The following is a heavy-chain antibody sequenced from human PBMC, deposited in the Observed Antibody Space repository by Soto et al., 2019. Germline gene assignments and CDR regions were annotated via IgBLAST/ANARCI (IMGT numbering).Heavy chain of an antibody. Sequence: QVQLVQSGAELKKPGASVKVSCKASGYTFTNYGISWVRQAPGQGLEWMGWINTYHGNTKYAQKLQGRVTMTNDTSTSTAYMELTSLISDDTAVYYCARSPGYSASWGYFYYGMKIWGQGTTVIGSS. CDR1: GYTFTNYG. CDR2: INTYHGNT. V-gene: IGHV1-18*01. CDR3: ARSPGYSASWGYFYYGMKI. J-gene: IGHJ6*02. D-gene: IGHD6-13*01.